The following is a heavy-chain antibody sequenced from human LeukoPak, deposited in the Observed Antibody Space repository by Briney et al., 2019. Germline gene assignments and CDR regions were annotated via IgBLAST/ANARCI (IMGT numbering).Heavy chain of an antibody. Sequence: ASVKVSCKASGYTFTSYYMHWVRQAPGQGLEWMGWINPNSGGTNYAQKFQGRVTMTRDTSISTAYMELSRLRSDDTAVYYCARPAPYDFWSGQQDYFDYWGQGTLVTVSS. V-gene: IGHV1-2*02. J-gene: IGHJ4*02. CDR1: GYTFTSYY. D-gene: IGHD3-3*01. CDR3: ARPAPYDFWSGQQDYFDY. CDR2: INPNSGGT.